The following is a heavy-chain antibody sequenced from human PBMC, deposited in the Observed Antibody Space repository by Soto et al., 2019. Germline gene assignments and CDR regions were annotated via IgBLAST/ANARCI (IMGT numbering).Heavy chain of an antibody. Sequence: EVQLVESGGGLVQPGRSLRLACAAAGFTFDVYAMHWVRQAPGKGLEWVSGISWNSGSIGYADSVKGRFTISRDNAKNSLYLQMNSLRAEDTALYYCAKEGGITMVRGVITKSSGFDYWGQGTLVTVSS. V-gene: IGHV3-9*01. CDR3: AKEGGITMVRGVITKSSGFDY. CDR2: ISWNSGSI. D-gene: IGHD3-10*01. J-gene: IGHJ4*02. CDR1: GFTFDVYA.